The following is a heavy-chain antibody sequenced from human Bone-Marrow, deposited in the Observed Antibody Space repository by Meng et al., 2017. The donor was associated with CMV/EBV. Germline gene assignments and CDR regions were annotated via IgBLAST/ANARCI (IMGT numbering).Heavy chain of an antibody. J-gene: IGHJ3*02. CDR1: GFTFSSYW. D-gene: IGHD1-26*01. CDR3: ARVWELLHDAFDI. V-gene: IGHV3-74*01. CDR2: INSDGSST. Sequence: GESLKISCAASGFTFSSYWMHWVRQAPGKGLVWVSRINSDGSSTSYADSVKGRFTISRDNSKNTLYLQMNSLRAEDTAVYYCARVWELLHDAFDIWGQGTMVTVSS.